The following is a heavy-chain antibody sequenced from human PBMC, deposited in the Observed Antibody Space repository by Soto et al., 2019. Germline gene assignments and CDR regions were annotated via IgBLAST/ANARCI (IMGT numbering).Heavy chain of an antibody. D-gene: IGHD4-17*01. CDR1: EFSVSSYE. CDR3: ARDRRTTSPGGWDY. Sequence: DVQLVESGGALIQPGGSLRLSCAASEFSVSSYEMNWVRQAPGRGLEWVSFINAGGSIIYHADSVKGRFISSRDNAKNSLYLQMNSLRAEDTGVYYCARDRRTTSPGGWDYWGQGTLVTVSA. CDR2: INAGGSII. V-gene: IGHV3-48*03. J-gene: IGHJ4*02.